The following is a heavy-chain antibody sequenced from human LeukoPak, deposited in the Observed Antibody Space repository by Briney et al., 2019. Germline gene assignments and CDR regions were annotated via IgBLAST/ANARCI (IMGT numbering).Heavy chain of an antibody. D-gene: IGHD2-15*01. V-gene: IGHV1-2*02. CDR1: GYTFTGYY. CDR2: INPNSGGT. CDR3: ARASGGGSRSVDY. J-gene: IGHJ4*02. Sequence: ASAKVSCKASGYTFTGYYMHWVRQAPGQGLEWMGWINPNSGGTNYAQKFQGRVTMTRDTSISTAYMELSRLRSDDTAVYYCARASGGGSRSVDYWGQGTLVTVS.